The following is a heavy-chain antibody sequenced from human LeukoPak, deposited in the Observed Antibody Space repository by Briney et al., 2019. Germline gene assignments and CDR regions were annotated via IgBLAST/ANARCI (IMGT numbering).Heavy chain of an antibody. CDR1: GFSFRDYY. D-gene: IGHD1-1*01. J-gene: IGHJ3*02. Sequence: GGSLRLSCAASGFSFRDYYMTWIRQAPGKGLEWVSYISSTGSTTYYADSVKGRFTISRDNAKNSLSLQMNSLRAEDTAVYYCARASNWNDPFFDIWGQGTMVTVSS. V-gene: IGHV3-11*01. CDR2: ISSTGSTT. CDR3: ARASNWNDPFFDI.